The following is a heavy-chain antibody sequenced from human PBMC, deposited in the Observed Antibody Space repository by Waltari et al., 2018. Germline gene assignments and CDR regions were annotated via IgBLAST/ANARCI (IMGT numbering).Heavy chain of an antibody. CDR1: GFIFSNYW. J-gene: IGHJ4*02. CDR3: VLYSSSFLGDC. Sequence: EVQLVESGGGLVQPGGSLRLSCAASGFIFSNYWMHWVRQAPGKGLVAVSHSNTDGTIKGYADSVKGRFTISRDNAKNTLFLQMDSLTAEDTAVYYCVLYSSSFLGDCWGQGTLVTVSS. V-gene: IGHV3-74*01. CDR2: SNTDGTIK. D-gene: IGHD6-13*01.